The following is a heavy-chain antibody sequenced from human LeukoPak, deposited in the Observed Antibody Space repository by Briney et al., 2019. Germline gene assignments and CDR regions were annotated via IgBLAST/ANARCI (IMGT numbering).Heavy chain of an antibody. CDR3: SRSAYYDGSGNYYDY. D-gene: IGHD3-22*01. CDR2: ISDGGSTT. V-gene: IGHV3-74*01. CDR1: GFTFRSYW. J-gene: IGHJ4*02. Sequence: GSLRLSLAAPGFTFRSYWVHWVRQASGKGLGLVLSISDGGSTTTYADSVKGRFTISRDNAKNTLYLQMNGLRAEDTAVYYCSRSAYYDGSGNYYDYWGQGTLVTVSS.